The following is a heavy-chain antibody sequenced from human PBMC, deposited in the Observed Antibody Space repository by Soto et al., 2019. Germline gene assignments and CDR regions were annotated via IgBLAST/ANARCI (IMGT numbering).Heavy chain of an antibody. CDR3: ARVLLERGFYYYYGMDV. J-gene: IGHJ6*02. CDR2: IIPIFGTA. Sequence: SVKVSCKASGGTFSSYAISWVRQAPGQGLEWMGGIIPIFGTANYAQKFQGRVTITADESTSTAYMELSSLRSEDTAVYYCARVLLERGFYYYYGMDVWGQGTTVTVSS. D-gene: IGHD1-1*01. V-gene: IGHV1-69*13. CDR1: GGTFSSYA.